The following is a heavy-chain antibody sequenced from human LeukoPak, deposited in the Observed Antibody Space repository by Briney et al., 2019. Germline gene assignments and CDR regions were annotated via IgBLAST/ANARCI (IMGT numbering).Heavy chain of an antibody. CDR1: GFTFSSYA. CDR2: IKQDGSEK. J-gene: IGHJ3*02. V-gene: IGHV3-7*01. Sequence: GGSLRLSCAASGFTFSSYAMSWVRQAPGKGLEWVANIKQDGSEKYYVDSVKGRFTISRDNAKNSLYLQMNSLRAEDTAVYYCARPMTSYSYDAFGIWGQGTMVTVSS. CDR3: ARPMTSYSYDAFGI. D-gene: IGHD1-26*01.